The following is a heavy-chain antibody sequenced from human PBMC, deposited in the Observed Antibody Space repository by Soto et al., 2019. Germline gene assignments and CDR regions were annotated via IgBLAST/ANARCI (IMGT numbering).Heavy chain of an antibody. CDR2: INHSGST. V-gene: IGHV4-34*01. D-gene: IGHD3-3*01. Sequence: SETLSLTCAVYGGSFSGYYWSWIRQPPGKGLEWIGEINHSGSTNYNPSLKSRVTISVDTSENQFSLKRSSVSGADTAVYYRARGRRVESITIVGVAIRRARPYYYYGMDVWGQGITVTVSS. CDR3: ARGRRVESITIVGVAIRRARPYYYYGMDV. J-gene: IGHJ6*02. CDR1: GGSFSGYY.